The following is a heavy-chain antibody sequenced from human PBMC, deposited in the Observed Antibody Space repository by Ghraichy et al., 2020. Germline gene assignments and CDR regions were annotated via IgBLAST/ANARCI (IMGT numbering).Heavy chain of an antibody. J-gene: IGHJ4*02. CDR2: ITTDSSSI. CDR3: ARQRWQQSEFDY. Sequence: GGSLRLSCAASGFSFSNHIMYWVRQAPGKGLEWVASITTDSSSIYYVDSVKGRFTISRDNANNSLYLQMYSLTAEDTAVYYCARQRWQQSEFDYRGQGTLVSVSS. D-gene: IGHD4-23*01. V-gene: IGHV3-21*01. CDR1: GFSFSNHI.